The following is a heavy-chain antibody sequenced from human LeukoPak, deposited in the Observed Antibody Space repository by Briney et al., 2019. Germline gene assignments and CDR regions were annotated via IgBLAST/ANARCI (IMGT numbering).Heavy chain of an antibody. V-gene: IGHV4-39*01. CDR1: GGSISSSSYS. D-gene: IGHD1-26*01. Sequence: PSETLSLTCSVSGGSISSSSYSWGWIRQPPGKGLEWIGSMYHSGSPYYNPSLESRVTISVDTSKNQFSLMLSSVTAADTALYYCARASASGSWGLFDYWGQGTLVTVSS. CDR3: ARASASGSWGLFDY. CDR2: MYHSGSP. J-gene: IGHJ4*02.